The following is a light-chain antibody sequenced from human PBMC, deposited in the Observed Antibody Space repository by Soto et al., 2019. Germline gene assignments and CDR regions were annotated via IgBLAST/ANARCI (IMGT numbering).Light chain of an antibody. J-gene: IGKJ4*01. V-gene: IGKV3-15*01. CDR1: QGIGYT. CDR2: DTS. CDR3: QPNQSWPLT. Sequence: MTQSPASLSVSLGDSVTISCRASQGIGYTLTWYQHKPGQTPRLLIYDTSTRATGVPARFSGSRSGPEFTLTISSLQSEDFAIYYCQPNQSWPLTFGGGTKVEIK.